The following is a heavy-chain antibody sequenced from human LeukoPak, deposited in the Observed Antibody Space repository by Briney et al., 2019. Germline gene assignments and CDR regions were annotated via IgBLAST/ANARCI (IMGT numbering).Heavy chain of an antibody. CDR1: GGSISSYY. Sequence: PSETLSLTCTVSGGSISSYYWSSIRQPPGKGLEWIGYIYYSGSTNYNPSLKSRVTISVDTSKNQFSLKLSAVAAADTAVYYCARVGGSGSYYRYYGMDVWGKGTTVTVSS. V-gene: IGHV4-59*01. J-gene: IGHJ6*04. CDR3: ARVGGSGSYYRYYGMDV. CDR2: IYYSGST. D-gene: IGHD3-10*01.